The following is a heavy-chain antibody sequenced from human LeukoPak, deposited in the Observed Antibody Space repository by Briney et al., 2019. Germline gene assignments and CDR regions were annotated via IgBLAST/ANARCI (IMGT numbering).Heavy chain of an antibody. CDR3: ARVGGGSDPYYAMDV. CDR2: INHSGGT. Sequence: SETLSLTCTVSGYSISSGYYWGWIRQPPGKGLELIGSINHSGGTYYNPSLKSRVAISVDTSTNQFSLKLNSVSPEDTAVYYCARVGGGSDPYYAMDVWGQGTTVTVSS. CDR1: GYSISSGYY. D-gene: IGHD2-15*01. J-gene: IGHJ6*02. V-gene: IGHV4-38-2*02.